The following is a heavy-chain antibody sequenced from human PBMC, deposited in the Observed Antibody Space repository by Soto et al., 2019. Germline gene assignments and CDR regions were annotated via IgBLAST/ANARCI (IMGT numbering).Heavy chain of an antibody. J-gene: IGHJ6*02. D-gene: IGHD6-13*01. CDR1: GYSFTIYW. CDR2: IYPGDSDT. CDR3: ARTAAAGKYYYGVDV. V-gene: IGHV5-51*01. Sequence: GESLKISCNGSGYSFTIYWIGWVRQMPGKGLEWMGIIYPGDSDTRYSPSFQGQVTISADKSISTAYLQWSSLKASDTAIYYCARTAAAGKYYYGVDVWGQGTTVTSP.